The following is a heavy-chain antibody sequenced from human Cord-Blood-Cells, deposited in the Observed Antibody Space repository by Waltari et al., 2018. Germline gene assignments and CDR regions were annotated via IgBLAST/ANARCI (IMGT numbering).Heavy chain of an antibody. Sequence: VQLVKSGAEVKKTGSSVKVCCKASGITYSCYAISWVRQAPGQGLEWMGVISPSFGTANYAQKFQGRVTITAYKSTSTAYMELSSLRSEDTAVYYCASGREGYVFDYWGQGTLVTVSS. J-gene: IGHJ4*02. V-gene: IGHV1-69*06. CDR2: ISPSFGTA. CDR1: GITYSCYA. D-gene: IGHD5-12*01. CDR3: ASGREGYVFDY.